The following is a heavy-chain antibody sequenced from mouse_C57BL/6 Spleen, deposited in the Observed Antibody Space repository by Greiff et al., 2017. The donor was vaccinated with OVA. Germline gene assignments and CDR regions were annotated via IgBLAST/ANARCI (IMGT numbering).Heavy chain of an antibody. D-gene: IGHD1-1*01. Sequence: EVKLMESGGGLVKPGGSLKLSCAASGFTFSDYGMHWVRQAPEKGLEWVAYISSGSSTIYYADTVKGRFTISRDNAKNTLFLQMTSLRSEDTAMYYCARLRILRYPWYFDVWGTGTTVTVSS. CDR1: GFTFSDYG. CDR2: ISSGSSTI. V-gene: IGHV5-17*01. CDR3: ARLRILRYPWYFDV. J-gene: IGHJ1*03.